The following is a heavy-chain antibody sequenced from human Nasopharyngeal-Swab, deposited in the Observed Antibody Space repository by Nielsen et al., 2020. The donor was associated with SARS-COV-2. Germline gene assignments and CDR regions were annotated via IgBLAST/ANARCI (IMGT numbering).Heavy chain of an antibody. CDR1: RFTFRSYS. J-gene: IGHJ4*02. D-gene: IGHD1-1*01. V-gene: IGHV3-48*04. Sequence: GESLKISCAASRFTFRSYSMNWVRQAPGKGLEWVSYISSSGSTIYYADSVKGRFTISRDNAKNSLYLQMNSLRAEDTAIYYCARDEAGTANSGFDYWGQGTLVTVSS. CDR2: ISSSGSTI. CDR3: ARDEAGTANSGFDY.